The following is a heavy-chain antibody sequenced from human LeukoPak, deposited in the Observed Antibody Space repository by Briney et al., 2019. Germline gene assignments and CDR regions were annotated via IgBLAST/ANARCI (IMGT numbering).Heavy chain of an antibody. Sequence: GGSLRLSCAASGFTFSSYSMNWVRQAPGKGLEWVSSISSSSSYIYYADPVKGRFTISRDNAKNSLYLQMNSLRAEDTAVYYCARNSAAGTIDYWGQGTLGTVSS. CDR1: GFTFSSYS. D-gene: IGHD6-13*01. J-gene: IGHJ4*02. CDR3: ARNSAAGTIDY. CDR2: ISSSSSYI. V-gene: IGHV3-21*01.